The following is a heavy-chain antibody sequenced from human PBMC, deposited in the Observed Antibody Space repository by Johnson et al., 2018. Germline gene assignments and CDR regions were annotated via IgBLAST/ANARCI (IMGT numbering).Heavy chain of an antibody. Sequence: QVQLQESGGGVVQPGRSLRLSCAASGFPFSSFAMHWVRQAPGKGLEWVAAVSFDGSRKHYADSVNGRFTVSRDASKDTLYLEMNGLRTEDTSVYYCARELMSWSVPYFGYWGQGTLVSVSS. J-gene: IGHJ4*02. CDR3: ARELMSWSVPYFGY. D-gene: IGHD1-26*01. V-gene: IGHV3-30*03. CDR2: VSFDGSRK. CDR1: GFPFSSFA.